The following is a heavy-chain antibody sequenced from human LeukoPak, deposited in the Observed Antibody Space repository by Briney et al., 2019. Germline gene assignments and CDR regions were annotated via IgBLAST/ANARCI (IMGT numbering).Heavy chain of an antibody. CDR2: INLYNGNT. Sequence: ASVKVSCKASGYTFATYGISWVRQAPGQGLEWMGWINLYNGNTHYAQKLQGRVTLTTDTSTSTAYMELRSLRSDDTAVYYCARVRPMIVQVDYWGQGTLATVFS. CDR1: GYTFATYG. D-gene: IGHD3-22*01. CDR3: ARVRPMIVQVDY. J-gene: IGHJ4*02. V-gene: IGHV1-18*01.